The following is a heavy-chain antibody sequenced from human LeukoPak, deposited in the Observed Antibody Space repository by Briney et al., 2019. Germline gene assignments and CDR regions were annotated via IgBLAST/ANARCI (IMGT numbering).Heavy chain of an antibody. D-gene: IGHD2-15*01. CDR3: ARILYGGAFDI. CDR1: GFTFSSYW. V-gene: IGHV3-74*01. CDR2: INSDGSST. Sequence: GGSLRLSCAAPGFTFSSYWMHWVRQAPGKGLVWVSRINSDGSSTSYADSVKGRFTISRDNAKNTLYLQMNSLRAEDTAVYYCARILYGGAFDIWGQGTMVTVSS. J-gene: IGHJ3*02.